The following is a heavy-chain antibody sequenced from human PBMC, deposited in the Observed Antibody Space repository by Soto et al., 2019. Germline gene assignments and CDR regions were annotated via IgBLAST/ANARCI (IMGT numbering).Heavy chain of an antibody. V-gene: IGHV3-21*01. D-gene: IGHD3-16*01. CDR3: AGGSKRGGESIDY. CDR2: ISSSSSYI. CDR1: GFTFSSYS. Sequence: EVQLVESGGGLVKPGGSLRLSCAASGFTFSSYSMNWVRQAPGKGLEWVSSISSSSSYIYYADAVKGRFTISRDNAKNSLYLQMNSLRAEDTAVYYCAGGSKRGGESIDYWGQGTLVTVSS. J-gene: IGHJ4*02.